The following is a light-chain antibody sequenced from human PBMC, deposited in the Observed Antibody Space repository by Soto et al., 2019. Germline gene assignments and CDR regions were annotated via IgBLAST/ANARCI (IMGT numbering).Light chain of an antibody. V-gene: IGKV3-15*01. CDR2: GAS. Sequence: EIVMTQSPANLSVSPGERATLSCRASQSVSSNLDWYQQKPGQAPRLLIYGASTRATGIPARFSGSGSGTEFTLTISSLQSEDFAVYYCQQYNNWPRTFGQGTKVEIK. J-gene: IGKJ1*01. CDR1: QSVSSN. CDR3: QQYNNWPRT.